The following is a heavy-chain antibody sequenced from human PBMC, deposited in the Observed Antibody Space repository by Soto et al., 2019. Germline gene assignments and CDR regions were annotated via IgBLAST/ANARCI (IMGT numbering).Heavy chain of an antibody. Sequence: GGSLRLSCAASGFTVSSNYMSWVRQAPGKGLEWVSVIYSGGSTYYADSVKGRSTISRDNSKNTLYLQMNSLRAEDTAVYYCAREGIAPGEYGMDVWGQGTTVTVSS. D-gene: IGHD6-13*01. CDR2: IYSGGST. V-gene: IGHV3-53*01. CDR3: AREGIAPGEYGMDV. J-gene: IGHJ6*02. CDR1: GFTVSSNY.